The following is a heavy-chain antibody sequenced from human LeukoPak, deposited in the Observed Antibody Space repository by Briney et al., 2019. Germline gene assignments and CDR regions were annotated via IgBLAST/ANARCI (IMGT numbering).Heavy chain of an antibody. D-gene: IGHD3-22*01. J-gene: IGHJ4*02. Sequence: SVKVSCKASGGTFSSYAISWVRQAPGQGLEWMGGIIPIFGTANYAQKFQGRVTITADESTSTAYMELSSLRSEDTAVYYCARVAYYCDSSGYSRPFDYWGQGTLVTVSS. CDR2: IIPIFGTA. V-gene: IGHV1-69*13. CDR1: GGTFSSYA. CDR3: ARVAYYCDSSGYSRPFDY.